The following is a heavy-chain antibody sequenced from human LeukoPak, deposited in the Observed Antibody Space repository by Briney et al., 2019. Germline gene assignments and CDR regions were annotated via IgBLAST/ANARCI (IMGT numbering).Heavy chain of an antibody. CDR3: ARVTIRQWLLRWALDAFDI. V-gene: IGHV1-18*01. D-gene: IGHD3-22*01. CDR1: GYTFTSYG. J-gene: IGHJ3*02. CDR2: ISAYNGNT. Sequence: ASVKVSCKASGYTFTSYGISWVRQAPGQGLEWMGWISAYNGNTNYAQKLQGRVTMTTDTSTSTAYMELRSLRSDDTAVYYCARVTIRQWLLRWALDAFDIWGQGTMVTVSS.